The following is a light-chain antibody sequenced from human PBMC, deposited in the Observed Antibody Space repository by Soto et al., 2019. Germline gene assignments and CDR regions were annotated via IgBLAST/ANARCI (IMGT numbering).Light chain of an antibody. CDR1: QGISSA. Sequence: AIQLTQSPSSLSASVGDRVTITCRASQGISSALAWYQQKPGKAPKLLIYDASSLESGVPSRFSGSGSGTDFTLTISSLHPEDFATYYCQQFNSYCITFGQGTRLEIK. CDR2: DAS. V-gene: IGKV1-13*02. CDR3: QQFNSYCIT. J-gene: IGKJ5*01.